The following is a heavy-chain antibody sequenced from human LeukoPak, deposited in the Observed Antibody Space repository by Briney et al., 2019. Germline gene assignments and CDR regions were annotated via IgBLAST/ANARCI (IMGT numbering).Heavy chain of an antibody. Sequence: GGSLRLSCAASGFSFSSYSMNWVRQAPGKGLEWVSYISASSSTIYYADSVRGRFTISRDNANNSLYLQMNSLRAEDTADYFCARVSAMGDFDCWGQGTLVTVSS. J-gene: IGHJ4*02. D-gene: IGHD1-26*01. V-gene: IGHV3-48*01. CDR2: ISASSSTI. CDR3: ARVSAMGDFDC. CDR1: GFSFSSYS.